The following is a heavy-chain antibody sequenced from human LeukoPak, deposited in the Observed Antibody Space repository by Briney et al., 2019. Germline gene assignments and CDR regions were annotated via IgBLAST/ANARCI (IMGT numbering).Heavy chain of an antibody. CDR1: GFIVSSNY. Sequence: EGSLRLSCAASGFIVSSNYMSWVRQAPGKGLEWVSITYYGGSTYYADSVKGRFTISRDNSKNTLYLQMNSLRAEDTAVYYCARSDGDHAEYFQHWGQGTLVTVSS. J-gene: IGHJ1*01. V-gene: IGHV3-53*01. CDR2: TYYGGST. D-gene: IGHD4-17*01. CDR3: ARSDGDHAEYFQH.